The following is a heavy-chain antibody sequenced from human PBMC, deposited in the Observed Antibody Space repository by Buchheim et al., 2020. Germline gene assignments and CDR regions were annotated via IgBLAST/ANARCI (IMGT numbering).Heavy chain of an antibody. V-gene: IGHV3-11*06. CDR3: ARHGLPLDDFWSSPRSGWFDP. Sequence: QVQLVESGGGLVKPGGSLRLSCAASGFTFSDYYMNWIRQAPGKGLEWVSYISSSSTYTNYADSVKGRFTISRDNAKNSLYRQMNSLRAEDTAVYYCARHGLPLDDFWSSPRSGWFDPWGQGTL. J-gene: IGHJ5*02. D-gene: IGHD3-3*01. CDR1: GFTFSDYY. CDR2: ISSSSTYT.